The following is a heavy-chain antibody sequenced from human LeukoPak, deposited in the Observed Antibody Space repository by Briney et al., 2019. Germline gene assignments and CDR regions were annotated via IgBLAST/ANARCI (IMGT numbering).Heavy chain of an antibody. D-gene: IGHD3-3*01. J-gene: IGHJ5*02. CDR3: ARGGSGYADGFDP. Sequence: SETLSLTCTVSGYFLRSGYYWGWIRQPPGKGLEWIGSIYHSGSPYYNPSLKSRGTISVDTSKNQFSQKPSSVTAADTAGYYCARGGSGYADGFDPWGQGTLVPVSP. CDR2: IYHSGSP. CDR1: GYFLRSGYY. V-gene: IGHV4-38-2*02.